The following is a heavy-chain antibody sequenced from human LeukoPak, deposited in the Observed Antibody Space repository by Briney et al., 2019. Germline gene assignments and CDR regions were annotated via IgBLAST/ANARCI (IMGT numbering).Heavy chain of an antibody. V-gene: IGHV4-59*01. D-gene: IGHD6-6*01. Sequence: SETLSLTCTVSGGSISSYYWSWIRQPPGKGLEWIGYIYYSGSTNYNPSLKSRVTISVDTSKNQFSLKLSSVTAADTAVYYCARSVQEYSSSPFDYWGQGTLVTVSS. CDR1: GGSISSYY. J-gene: IGHJ4*02. CDR3: ARSVQEYSSSPFDY. CDR2: IYYSGST.